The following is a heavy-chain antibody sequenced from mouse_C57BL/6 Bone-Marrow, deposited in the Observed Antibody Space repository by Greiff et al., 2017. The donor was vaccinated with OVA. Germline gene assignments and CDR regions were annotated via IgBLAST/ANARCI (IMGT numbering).Heavy chain of an antibody. J-gene: IGHJ2*01. CDR3: TTVDYFDY. Sequence: VQLQQSGAELVRPGASVKLSCTASGFNIKDDYMHWVKQRPEQGLEWIGWIDPENGDTEYASKFQGKATIIADTSSNTAYLQLSSLTSEDTAVYYCTTVDYFDYWGQGTTLTVSS. V-gene: IGHV14-4*01. CDR1: GFNIKDDY. CDR2: IDPENGDT. D-gene: IGHD1-1*01.